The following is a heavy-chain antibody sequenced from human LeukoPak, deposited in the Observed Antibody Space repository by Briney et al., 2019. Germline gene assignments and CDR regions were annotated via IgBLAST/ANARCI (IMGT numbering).Heavy chain of an antibody. V-gene: IGHV3-66*01. D-gene: IGHD3-22*01. CDR1: GFTVSSNY. CDR3: TNIDSSGLQAT. CDR2: IYGGANT. Sequence: GGSLRLSCAASGFTVSSNYMTWVRQAPGKGLEWVSLIYGGANTYYADSVRGRFTISRDNSKNTLYLQMNSLRAEDTAVYYCTNIDSSGLQATWGQGTLVTVSS. J-gene: IGHJ5*02.